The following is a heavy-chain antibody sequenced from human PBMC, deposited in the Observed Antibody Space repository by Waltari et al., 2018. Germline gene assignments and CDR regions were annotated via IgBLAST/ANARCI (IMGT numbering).Heavy chain of an antibody. CDR1: GFAFINYG. CDR2: INGDGSTT. CDR3: ARGGTPGSFDY. Sequence: RLSVQPGGSLRVSCAASGFAFINYGMHWVRQAPGNGLVWVSHINGDGSTTNYADSVKGRFTISRDNAKNTLYLQMNSLRVEDTAVYFCARGGTPGSFDYWDQGTLVTVSS. V-gene: IGHV3-74*01. D-gene: IGHD3-10*01. J-gene: IGHJ4*02.